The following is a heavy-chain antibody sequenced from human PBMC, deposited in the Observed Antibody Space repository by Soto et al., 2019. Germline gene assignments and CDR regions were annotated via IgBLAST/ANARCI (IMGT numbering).Heavy chain of an antibody. D-gene: IGHD6-13*01. CDR1: GFTFSSYS. Sequence: GGSLRLSCAASGFTFSSYSMNWVRQAPGKGLEWVSSISSASSYAYYADSVKGRFTISRDNAKNSLFLQMNSLRAEDTAVYYCARVKTGSAAGIGSPADYWGQGTLVTVSS. CDR2: ISSASSYA. CDR3: ARVKTGSAAGIGSPADY. J-gene: IGHJ4*02. V-gene: IGHV3-21*01.